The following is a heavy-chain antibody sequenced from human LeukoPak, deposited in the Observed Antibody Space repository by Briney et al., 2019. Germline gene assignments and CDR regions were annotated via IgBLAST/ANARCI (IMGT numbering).Heavy chain of an antibody. CDR1: GGSFSGYY. D-gene: IGHD5-18*01. V-gene: IGHV4-34*01. Sequence: SETLSLICAVYGGSFSGYYWSWIRQPPGKGLEWIGEINHSGSTNYNPSLKSRVTISVDTSKNQFSLKLSSVTAADTAVYYCARGRGYSPDWGQGTLVTVSS. CDR2: INHSGST. CDR3: ARGRGYSPD. J-gene: IGHJ4*02.